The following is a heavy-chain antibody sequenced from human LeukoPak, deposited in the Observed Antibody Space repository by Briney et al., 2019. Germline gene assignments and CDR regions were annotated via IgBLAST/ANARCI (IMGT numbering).Heavy chain of an antibody. J-gene: IGHJ4*02. CDR3: TRHNRYSGVFDY. CDR1: GSTFSGSA. Sequence: PGGSLRLSCAASGSTFSGSAMHWVRQASGKGLEWVGRIRSKANSYATAYAASVKGRFTISRDDSKNTAYLQMNSLKTEDTAVYYCTRHNRYSGVFDYWGQGTLVTVSS. D-gene: IGHD3-10*01. CDR2: IRSKANSYAT. V-gene: IGHV3-73*01.